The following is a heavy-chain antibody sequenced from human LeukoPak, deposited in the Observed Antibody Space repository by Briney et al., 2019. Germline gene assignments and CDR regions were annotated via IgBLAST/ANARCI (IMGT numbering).Heavy chain of an antibody. J-gene: IGHJ4*02. CDR1: GGSFSRGGYS. CDR3: ARGTSHYTSGSYYNFFDY. D-gene: IGHD3-10*01. CDR2: IYHSGST. Sequence: NPSETLSLTCAVSGGSFSRGGYSWSWIRQPPGRGLEWIGYIYHSGSTYYNPSLKSRVTISEDRSKNQFSLKLSSVTAADTAVYYCARGTSHYTSGSYYNFFDYWGQGTMVTVSS. V-gene: IGHV4-30-2*01.